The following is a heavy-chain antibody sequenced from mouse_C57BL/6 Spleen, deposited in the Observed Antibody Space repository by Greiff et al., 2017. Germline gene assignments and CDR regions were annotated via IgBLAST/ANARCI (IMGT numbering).Heavy chain of an antibody. CDR1: GYTFTDYN. CDR2: INPNNGGT. CDR3: ARSAFYYAMDY. Sequence: EVQLQQPGPELVKPGASVKIPCKASGYTFTDYNMDWVKQSPVQSLEWIGDINPNNGGTIYNQKFKGKATLTVDKSSSTAYMELRSLTSEDTAVYYCARSAFYYAMDYWGQGTSLTVSS. V-gene: IGHV1-18*01. J-gene: IGHJ4*01. D-gene: IGHD3-1*01.